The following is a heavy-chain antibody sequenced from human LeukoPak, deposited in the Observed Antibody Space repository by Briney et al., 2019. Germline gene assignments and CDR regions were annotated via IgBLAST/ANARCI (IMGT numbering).Heavy chain of an antibody. D-gene: IGHD5-18*01. CDR3: ARRPSVLVDTNVDHYFDS. J-gene: IGHJ4*02. V-gene: IGHV2-5*01. Sequence: WVRQPPGKALEWLALIYWNDDKSYSPSLKTRLTITKDTSKNQVVLTMTNVDPVDTATYFCARRPSVLVDTNVDHYFDSWGQGTLVTVSS. CDR2: IYWNDDK.